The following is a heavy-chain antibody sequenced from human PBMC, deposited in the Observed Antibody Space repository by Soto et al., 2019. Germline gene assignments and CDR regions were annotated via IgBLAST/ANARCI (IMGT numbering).Heavy chain of an antibody. CDR1: GFTFSSYG. D-gene: IGHD2-15*01. J-gene: IGHJ4*02. CDR2: IWYDGSNK. V-gene: IGHV3-33*01. Sequence: QVQLVESGGGVVQPGRSLRLSCAASGFTFSSYGRHWVRQAPGKGLEWVAVIWYDGSNKYYADSVKGRFTISRDNSKNTLYLQMNSLRAEDTAVYYCARSGEVIFGGGTLDYFDYWGQGTLVTVSS. CDR3: ARSGEVIFGGGTLDYFDY.